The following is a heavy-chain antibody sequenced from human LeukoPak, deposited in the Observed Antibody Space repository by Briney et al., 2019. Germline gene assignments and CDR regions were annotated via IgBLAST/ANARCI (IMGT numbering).Heavy chain of an antibody. CDR2: TWYDGSNK. CDR1: GFTFSSYG. J-gene: IGHJ6*02. V-gene: IGHV3-33*01. Sequence: GGSLRLSCAASGFTFSSYGMHWVRQAPGKGLEWVAVTWYDGSNKYYADSVKGRFTISRDNSKNTLYLQMNSLRAEDTAVYYCARDKGSSGWYRYYYYGMDVWGQGTTVTVSS. D-gene: IGHD6-19*01. CDR3: ARDKGSSGWYRYYYYGMDV.